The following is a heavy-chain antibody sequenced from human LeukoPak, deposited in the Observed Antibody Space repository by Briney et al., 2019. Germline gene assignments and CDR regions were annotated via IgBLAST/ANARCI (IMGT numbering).Heavy chain of an antibody. D-gene: IGHD2-2*01. Sequence: ASVKVSCKASGYTFTGYYMHWVRQAPGQGLEWMGWINPNSGGTNYAQKFQGRVTMTRDTSISTAYMELSRLRSDDTAAYYCARAIVVVPASGFDPWGQGTLVTVSS. CDR1: GYTFTGYY. V-gene: IGHV1-2*02. J-gene: IGHJ5*02. CDR2: INPNSGGT. CDR3: ARAIVVVPASGFDP.